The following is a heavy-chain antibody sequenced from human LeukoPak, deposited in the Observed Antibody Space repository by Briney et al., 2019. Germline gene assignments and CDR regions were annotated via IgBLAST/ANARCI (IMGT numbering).Heavy chain of an antibody. CDR2: FDPEDGET. CDR3: ATDRDSSGYYYGWFDP. V-gene: IGHV1-24*01. CDR1: GYTLTELS. J-gene: IGHJ5*02. Sequence: ASVKVSFKVSGYTLTELSMHWVRQAPGKGLEWMGGFDPEDGETIYAQKFQGRVTMTEDTSTDTAYMELSSLRSEDTAVYYCATDRDSSGYYYGWFDPWGQGTLVTVSS. D-gene: IGHD3-22*01.